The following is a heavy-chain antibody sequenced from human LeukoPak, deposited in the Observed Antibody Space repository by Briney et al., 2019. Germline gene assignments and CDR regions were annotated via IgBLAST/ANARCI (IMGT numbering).Heavy chain of an antibody. J-gene: IGHJ5*02. D-gene: IGHD1-14*01. Sequence: ASVKVSCKASGYTFTDYYMHWVRQAPGQGLEWMGWINPHSDATNYAQKFQGRVTMTRDSSVSTAYMELSRLRSDDTAVYYCARDRYSGTTSNWFDPWGQGTLVTVSS. CDR1: GYTFTDYY. CDR2: INPHSDAT. V-gene: IGHV1-2*02. CDR3: ARDRYSGTTSNWFDP.